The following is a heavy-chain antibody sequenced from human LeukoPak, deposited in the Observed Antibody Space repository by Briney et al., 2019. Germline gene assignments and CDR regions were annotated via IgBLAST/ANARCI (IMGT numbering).Heavy chain of an antibody. CDR1: GFTFSSYD. CDR2: IGTAGDT. V-gene: IGHV3-13*01. D-gene: IGHD5-12*01. J-gene: IGHJ4*02. Sequence: LPGGSLRLSCAASGFTFSSYDMHWVRQATGKGLEWVSAIGTAGDTYYPGSVKGRFTISRENAKNSLYLQMNSLRAGDTAVYYCARASYGGYVGYWGQGTLVTVSS. CDR3: ARASYGGYVGY.